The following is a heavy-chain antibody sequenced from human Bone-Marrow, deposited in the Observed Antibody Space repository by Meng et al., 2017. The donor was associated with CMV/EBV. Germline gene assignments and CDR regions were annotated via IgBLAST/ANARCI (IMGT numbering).Heavy chain of an antibody. Sequence: SETLSFTCAVHGGSFSGYYWSWIRQPPGKGLEWIGEINHSGSTNYSPSLKSRVTISVDTSKNQFSLKLSSVTAADTAVYYCAREPSINCSGGSCHLWYSNWFDPWGQGTLVTVSS. V-gene: IGHV4-34*01. CDR1: GGSFSGYY. CDR3: AREPSINCSGGSCHLWYSNWFDP. D-gene: IGHD2-15*01. CDR2: INHSGST. J-gene: IGHJ5*01.